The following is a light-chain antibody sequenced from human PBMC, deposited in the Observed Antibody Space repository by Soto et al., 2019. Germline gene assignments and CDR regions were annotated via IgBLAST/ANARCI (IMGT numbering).Light chain of an antibody. J-gene: IGKJ4*01. CDR2: WAS. Sequence: DIVMTQSADSLAVSLGERATLNCKSSQSVLYSSNNNNYLAWYQQKPGQPPKLLIYWASTRESGVPDRFSGSGSGTDFTLTISSLLAEDVAVYYCQQYYSAPPLTFGGGTKVDIK. CDR1: QSVLYSSNNNNY. CDR3: QQYYSAPPLT. V-gene: IGKV4-1*01.